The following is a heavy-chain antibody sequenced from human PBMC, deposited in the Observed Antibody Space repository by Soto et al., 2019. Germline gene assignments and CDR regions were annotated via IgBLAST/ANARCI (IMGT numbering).Heavy chain of an antibody. CDR3: ASHYDMWSGYLSPVDY. Sequence: PGGSLSLSCAASGYTFSDHYMSWIRQAPGKGLEWISYIDTSGTKIYYADSVKGRFTITRDNAKNSLYLEMNSLRDEDTAVYYCASHYDMWSGYLSPVDYWGQGTLVTVSS. CDR1: GYTFSDHY. D-gene: IGHD3-3*01. J-gene: IGHJ4*02. V-gene: IGHV3-11*01. CDR2: IDTSGTKI.